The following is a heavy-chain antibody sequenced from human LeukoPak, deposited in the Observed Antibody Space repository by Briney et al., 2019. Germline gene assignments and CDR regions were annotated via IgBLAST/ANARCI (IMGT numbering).Heavy chain of an antibody. CDR1: GGSISSGGYS. CDR3: ARGPYLREVVVITGNAFDI. V-gene: IGHV4-30-2*01. Sequence: TPSETLSLTCAVSGGSISSGGYSWSWIRQPPGKGLEWIGYIYHSGSTYYNPSLKSRVTISVDRSKNQFSLKLSSVTAADTAVYYCARGPYLREVVVITGNAFDIWGQGTMVTVSS. D-gene: IGHD3-22*01. CDR2: IYHSGST. J-gene: IGHJ3*02.